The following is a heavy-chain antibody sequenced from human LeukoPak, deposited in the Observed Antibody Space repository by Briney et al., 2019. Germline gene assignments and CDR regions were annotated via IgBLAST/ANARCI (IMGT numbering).Heavy chain of an antibody. CDR2: INHSGST. CDR1: GGSFSGYY. CDR3: ARGYSSSWYFY. D-gene: IGHD6-13*01. J-gene: IGHJ4*02. Sequence: PSETLSLTCAVYGGSFSGYYWSWIRQPPGKGLEWIGEINHSGSTNYNPSLKSRVTISVDTSKNQFSLKLSSVTAAGTAVYYCARGYSSSWYFYWGQGTLVTVSS. V-gene: IGHV4-34*01.